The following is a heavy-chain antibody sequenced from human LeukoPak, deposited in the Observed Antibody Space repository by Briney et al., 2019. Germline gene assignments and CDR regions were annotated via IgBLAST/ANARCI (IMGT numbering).Heavy chain of an antibody. CDR2: ISYDGSNK. Sequence: GRSLRLSCAASGFTSSSYAMHWVRQAPGKGLEWVAVISYDGSNKYYADSVEGRFTISRDNSKNTLYLQMNSLRAEDTAVYYCAREGLLYDILAGYYFDYWGQGTLVTVSS. CDR3: AREGLLYDILAGYYFDY. V-gene: IGHV3-30*04. J-gene: IGHJ4*02. D-gene: IGHD3-9*01. CDR1: GFTSSSYA.